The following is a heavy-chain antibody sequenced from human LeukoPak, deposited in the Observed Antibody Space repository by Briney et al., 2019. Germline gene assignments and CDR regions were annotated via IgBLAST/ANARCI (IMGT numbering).Heavy chain of an antibody. CDR2: IYHSGST. Sequence: PSETLSLTCTVSGYSISSGYYWGWIRQPPGKGLEWIGSIYHSGSTYYNPSLKSRVTMSVNTSKNQFSLNLTSVTAADTAVYSCAREGGDPRWLDPWGQGTLVTVSS. D-gene: IGHD6-25*01. CDR3: AREGGDPRWLDP. V-gene: IGHV4-38-2*02. J-gene: IGHJ5*02. CDR1: GYSISSGYY.